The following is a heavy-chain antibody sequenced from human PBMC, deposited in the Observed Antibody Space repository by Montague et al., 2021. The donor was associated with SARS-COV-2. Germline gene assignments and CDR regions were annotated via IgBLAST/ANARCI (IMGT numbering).Heavy chain of an antibody. CDR1: GFTFSNYH. V-gene: IGHV3-48*02. CDR3: ARDSGITGADDY. CDR2: ISRDSAEI. D-gene: IGHD1-14*01. Sequence: SLRLSCAASGFTFSNYHMTWVRQAPGKGLQWVSYISRDSAEIYYXESVKGRFTISRDNDRSALYLQMNTLRNEDTAMYYCARDSGITGADDYWGQGTLVVVSS. J-gene: IGHJ4*02.